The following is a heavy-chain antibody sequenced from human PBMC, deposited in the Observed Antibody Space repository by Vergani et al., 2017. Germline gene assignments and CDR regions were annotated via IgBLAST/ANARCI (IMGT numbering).Heavy chain of an antibody. J-gene: IGHJ6*03. Sequence: QVQLQQWGGGLLKPSETLSLTCVVNGASFTSYHWTWIRQSPGEGLEWVGDIDHTGRPDYNPSLKSRLTMSVDKSRNQFSLTLNSVTATDTAIYFCARVNTETNCHLYYYYYMDVWGQGTAVTVS. V-gene: IGHV4-34*01. CDR1: GASFTSYH. D-gene: IGHD4-11*01. CDR2: IDHTGRP. CDR3: ARVNTETNCHLYYYYYMDV.